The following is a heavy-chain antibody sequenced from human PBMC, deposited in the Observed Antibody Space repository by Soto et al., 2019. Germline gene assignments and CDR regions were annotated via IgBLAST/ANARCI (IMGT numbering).Heavy chain of an antibody. D-gene: IGHD1-26*01. CDR3: VRDFSRIVGATADAFDV. CDR2: ISATSTYI. J-gene: IGHJ3*01. CDR1: GFTLSTYC. Sequence: PRGSLRLCCAASGFTLSTYCMNSVRQTTGKGLEWVSSISATSTYIYYADSVKGRFSISRDNAKNSLYLQINSLRAEDTAVYYCVRDFSRIVGATADAFDVWGQGTMVTVSS. V-gene: IGHV3-21*01.